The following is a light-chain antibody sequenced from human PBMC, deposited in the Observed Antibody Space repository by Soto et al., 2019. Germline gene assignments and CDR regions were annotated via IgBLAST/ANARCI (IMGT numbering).Light chain of an antibody. V-gene: IGKV3-11*01. J-gene: IGKJ1*01. CDR3: QQRSNWPPWT. Sequence: EIVLTQSPATLSLSPGERATLSCRASQSVSSYLAWYQQKPGQAPRLLIYDASNRATGIPARFSGSGSGTDFALTISGLKPEDFAVYYCQQRSNWPPWTFGQGTKVEIK. CDR2: DAS. CDR1: QSVSSY.